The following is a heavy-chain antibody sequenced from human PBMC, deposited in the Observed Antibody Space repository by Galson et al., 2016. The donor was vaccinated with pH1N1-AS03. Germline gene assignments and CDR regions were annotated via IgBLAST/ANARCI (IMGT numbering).Heavy chain of an antibody. CDR2: ISTSSSSI. Sequence: LRLSCAASGFPFSGYSMNWVRQAPGKGLEWVSFISTSSSSIYYADSVKGRFTISRDNAQNLLYLQMHSLRDEDTAVYYCARDGPPQGISVAGSFDFWGQGTLVTVSS. J-gene: IGHJ4*02. D-gene: IGHD6-19*01. CDR1: GFPFSGYS. CDR3: ARDGPPQGISVAGSFDF. V-gene: IGHV3-21*01.